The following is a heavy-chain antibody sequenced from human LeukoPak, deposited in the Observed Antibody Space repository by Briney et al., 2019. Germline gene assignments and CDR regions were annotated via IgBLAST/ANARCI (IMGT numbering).Heavy chain of an antibody. J-gene: IGHJ4*02. V-gene: IGHV4-59*08. CDR2: IYHSGST. Sequence: PSETLSLTCTVSGGSIRSYYWSWIRQPPGKGLEWIGYIYHSGSTDSNPSLKSRVTISVDTSKNQISLNLSSVTAADTAVYYCARTYCRGGSCHFDYWGQGTLVTVSS. CDR1: GGSIRSYY. CDR3: ARTYCRGGSCHFDY. D-gene: IGHD2-15*01.